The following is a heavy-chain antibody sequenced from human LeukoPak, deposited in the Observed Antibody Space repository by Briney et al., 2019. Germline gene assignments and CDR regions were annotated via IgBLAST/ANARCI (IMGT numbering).Heavy chain of an antibody. CDR1: GGSISSGGYS. CDR3: ARGYSRAYDI. V-gene: IGHV4-30-2*01. CDR2: TYHSGST. D-gene: IGHD6-13*01. J-gene: IGHJ3*02. Sequence: SETLSLTCAVSGGSISSGGYSWSWIRQPPGKGLEWIGYTYHSGSTYYNPSLKSRVTISVDRSKNQFSLKLSSVTAADTAVYYCARGYSRAYDIWGQGTMVTVSS.